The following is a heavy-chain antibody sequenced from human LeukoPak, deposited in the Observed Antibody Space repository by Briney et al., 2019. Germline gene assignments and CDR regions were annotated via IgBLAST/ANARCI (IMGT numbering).Heavy chain of an antibody. CDR3: ARVRNLVAAAGTRWSPFDY. Sequence: ASVKVSCKASGYTFTGYYMHWVRQAPGQGLEWMGRINPNSGGTNYAQKFQGRVAMTRDTSTSTVFMELSSLRSEDTAVYYCARVRNLVAAAGTRWSPFDYWGQGTLVTVSS. CDR1: GYTFTGYY. CDR2: INPNSGGT. J-gene: IGHJ4*02. D-gene: IGHD6-13*01. V-gene: IGHV1-2*06.